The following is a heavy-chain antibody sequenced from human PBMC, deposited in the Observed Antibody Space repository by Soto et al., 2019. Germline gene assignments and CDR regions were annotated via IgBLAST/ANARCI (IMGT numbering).Heavy chain of an antibody. CDR3: ARDTYGSGAGY. CDR2: INPNAGST. V-gene: IGHV1-46*01. J-gene: IGHJ4*02. CDR1: GYTFTSYY. D-gene: IGHD3-10*01. Sequence: ASVKVSCKASGYTFTSYYMHWVRQAPGQGLEWMGIINPNAGSTDYAQKLQGRVTMTTDTSTSTAYMELRSLRSDDTAVYYCARDTYGSGAGYWGQGTLVTVSS.